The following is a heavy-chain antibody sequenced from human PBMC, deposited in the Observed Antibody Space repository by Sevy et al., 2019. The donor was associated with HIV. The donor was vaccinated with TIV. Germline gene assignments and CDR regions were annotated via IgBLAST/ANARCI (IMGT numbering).Heavy chain of an antibody. D-gene: IGHD6-25*01. J-gene: IGHJ4*02. CDR2: IYSGGST. V-gene: IGHV3-53*01. CDR3: ARDFRAYSSGSFYFDY. Sequence: GGSLRLSCAASGFTVSSYYMSWVRQAPGKGLEWVSVIYSGGSTYYSDSVKGRFTISRDNSKNTLYLQMNSLRAEDTAVYYCARDFRAYSSGSFYFDYWGQGTLVTVSS. CDR1: GFTVSSYY.